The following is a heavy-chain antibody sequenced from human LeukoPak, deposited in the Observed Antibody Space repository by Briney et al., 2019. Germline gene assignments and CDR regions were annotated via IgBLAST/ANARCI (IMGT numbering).Heavy chain of an antibody. D-gene: IGHD1-26*01. CDR3: ARDLIVGAPGEDY. Sequence: GGSLRLSCAASGFTFSSYWMSWVRQAPRKGLEWVANIKQDGRETYYVDSVKGRFTISRDNAKNSLYLQMNGLRAEDTAVYYCARDLIVGAPGEDYWGQGTLVIVSS. J-gene: IGHJ4*02. CDR1: GFTFSSYW. V-gene: IGHV3-7*01. CDR2: IKQDGRET.